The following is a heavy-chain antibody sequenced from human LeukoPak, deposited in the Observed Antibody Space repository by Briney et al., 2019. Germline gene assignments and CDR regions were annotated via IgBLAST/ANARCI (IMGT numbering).Heavy chain of an antibody. CDR3: ARAPLYLYYDSSGYYDY. J-gene: IGHJ4*02. CDR1: GFTFSSYG. Sequence: PGGSLRLSCAASGFTFSSYGMHWVRQAPGKGLEWVAVISYDGSNKYYADSVKGRFTISRDNSKNTLYLQMNSLRAEDTAVYYCARAPLYLYYDSSGYYDYWGQGTLVTVSS. D-gene: IGHD3-22*01. V-gene: IGHV3-30*03. CDR2: ISYDGSNK.